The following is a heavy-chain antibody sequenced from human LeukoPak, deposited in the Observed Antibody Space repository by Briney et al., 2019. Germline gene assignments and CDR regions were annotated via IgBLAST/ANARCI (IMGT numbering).Heavy chain of an antibody. CDR1: GLALSTYS. D-gene: IGHD6-13*01. Sequence: GGSLRLSCAASGLALSTYSMSWVRQALEKGLYWVSGISASGSSTYYAHSVKGRFTISRDNSKNTLYLQMNSMRAEDTVVYYCAKDAAGPEYWGQGTLVTVSS. CDR2: ISASGSST. V-gene: IGHV3-23*01. CDR3: AKDAAGPEY. J-gene: IGHJ4*02.